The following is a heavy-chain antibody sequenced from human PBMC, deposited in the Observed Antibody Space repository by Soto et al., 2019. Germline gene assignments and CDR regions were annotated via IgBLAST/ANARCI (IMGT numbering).Heavy chain of an antibody. Sequence: GGSLRLSCAASGFTFSSYAMHWVRQAPGKGLEWVAVISYDGSNKYYADSVKGRFTISRDNSKNTLYLQMNSLRAEDTAVYFCARGPSSLTRFDYWGQGTLVTVSS. CDR1: GFTFSSYA. CDR2: ISYDGSNK. CDR3: ARGPSSLTRFDY. V-gene: IGHV3-30-3*01. D-gene: IGHD2-2*01. J-gene: IGHJ4*02.